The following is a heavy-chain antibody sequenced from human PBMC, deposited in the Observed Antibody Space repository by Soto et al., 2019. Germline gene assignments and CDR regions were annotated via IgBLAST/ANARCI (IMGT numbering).Heavy chain of an antibody. V-gene: IGHV3-23*01. J-gene: IGHJ4*02. CDR1: GFTFSVYT. Sequence: EVQLLASGGGLVQPAGSLRLSCAASGFTFSVYTMSWFRQAPGRGLDWGSSIYGNGRSTFYSTSVKGRFTITKDNSGNTVCLQMSSLGVEDTAIYYWAKDFAPAARRDIDYWGRGSRVAVSS. CDR3: AKDFAPAARRDIDY. D-gene: IGHD2-15*01. CDR2: IYGNGRST.